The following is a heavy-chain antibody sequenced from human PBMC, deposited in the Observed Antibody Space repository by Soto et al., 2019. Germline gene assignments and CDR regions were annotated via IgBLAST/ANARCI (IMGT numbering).Heavy chain of an antibody. CDR2: ITHSGSS. V-gene: IGHV4-34*01. CDR3: ARGLEYFQH. CDR1: NGSFSGYY. J-gene: IGHJ1*01. Sequence: SETLSITSEVFNGSFSGYYWSWIRQPPGKWLEWIAEITHSGSSNYNPSLKSRVTMSLDRSKNRFSLKLTSVTAADTAVYYCARGLEYFQHWGQGTLVTVSS.